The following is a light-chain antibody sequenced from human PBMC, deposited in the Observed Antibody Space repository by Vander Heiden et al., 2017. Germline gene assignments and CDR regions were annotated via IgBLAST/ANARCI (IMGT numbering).Light chain of an antibody. CDR3: MQALQTPPT. CDR1: QSLLHSDGYNY. CDR2: FVS. Sequence: DIVMTQSPLSLPVAPGEPASISCRSSQSLLHSDGYNYLNWYLQKPGQSPQLLIYFVSNRASGVPDRFSGSSSGTDFTLKISRVEAEDVGVYYCMQALQTPPTFGGGTKVEIK. V-gene: IGKV2-28*01. J-gene: IGKJ4*01.